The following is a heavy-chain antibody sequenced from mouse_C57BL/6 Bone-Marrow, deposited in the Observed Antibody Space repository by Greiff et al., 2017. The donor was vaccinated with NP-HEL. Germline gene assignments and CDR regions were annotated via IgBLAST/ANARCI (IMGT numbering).Heavy chain of an antibody. CDR3: ASFYYDYDGRFAY. J-gene: IGHJ3*01. Sequence: EVQLVESVAELVRPGASVKLSCTASGFNIKNTYMHWVKQRPEQGLEWIGRIDPANGNTKYAPKFQGKATITADTSSNTAYLQLSSLTSEDTAIYYCASFYYDYDGRFAYWGQGTLVTVSA. CDR1: GFNIKNTY. V-gene: IGHV14-3*01. D-gene: IGHD2-4*01. CDR2: IDPANGNT.